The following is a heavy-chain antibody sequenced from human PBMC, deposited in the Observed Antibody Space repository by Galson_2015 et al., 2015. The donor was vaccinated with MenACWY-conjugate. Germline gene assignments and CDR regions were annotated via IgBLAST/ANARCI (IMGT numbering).Heavy chain of an antibody. Sequence: SLRLSCAASGFTFNQYWLHWVRQAPGKGLEWVSRISPDGSVTNYADSVKGRFTISTDNAKNMVYLQMDGLGDEDTAVYFCARDNNWSFDSWGQGTLVTVSS. V-gene: IGHV3-74*01. CDR2: ISPDGSVT. D-gene: IGHD1-1*01. J-gene: IGHJ4*02. CDR1: GFTFNQYW. CDR3: ARDNNWSFDS.